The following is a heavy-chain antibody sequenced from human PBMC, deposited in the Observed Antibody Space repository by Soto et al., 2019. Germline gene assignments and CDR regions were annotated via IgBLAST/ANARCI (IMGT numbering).Heavy chain of an antibody. J-gene: IGHJ4*02. CDR3: AGDRSSWYYFDY. Sequence: SQTLSVTCAISXDSVSSNSAACNWIRQSPSRGLEWLGRAYYRSKWYNDYAVSVKSRITINPDTSKNQFSLQLNSVTPEDTAVYYCAGDRSSWYYFDYWGQGTLVTVSS. CDR1: XDSVSSNSAA. D-gene: IGHD6-13*01. V-gene: IGHV6-1*01. CDR2: AYYRSKWYN.